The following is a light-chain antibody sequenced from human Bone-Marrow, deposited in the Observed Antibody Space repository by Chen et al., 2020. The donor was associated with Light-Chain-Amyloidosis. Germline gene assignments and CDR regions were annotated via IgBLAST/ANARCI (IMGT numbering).Light chain of an antibody. CDR1: NIGSKS. Sequence: SYVLTQPPSVSMAPGETAIISCGGNNIGSKSAYWYQQKPGQAPLLVVYDDSDRPSGIPERFSGSNSGDTATLSITRVEAGDEADYYCQVWHTSADHVVFGGGTKLTVL. V-gene: IGLV3-21*02. CDR2: DDS. CDR3: QVWHTSADHVV. J-gene: IGLJ2*01.